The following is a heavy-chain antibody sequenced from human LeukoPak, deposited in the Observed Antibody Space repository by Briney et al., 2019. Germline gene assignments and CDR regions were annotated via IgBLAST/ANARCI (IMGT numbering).Heavy chain of an antibody. CDR3: GRDGREGSRSYFDS. V-gene: IGHV4-31*03. D-gene: IGHD1-14*01. CDR1: GGSISSGGYY. Sequence: PSQTLSLTCTVSGGSISSGGYYWSWIRQHPGKGLEWIGYIYYSGSTYYNPSLKSRVAISVDTSKNQFSLNLCSVTAADTAVYYCGRDGREGSRSYFDSWGQGTLVTVSS. J-gene: IGHJ4*02. CDR2: IYYSGST.